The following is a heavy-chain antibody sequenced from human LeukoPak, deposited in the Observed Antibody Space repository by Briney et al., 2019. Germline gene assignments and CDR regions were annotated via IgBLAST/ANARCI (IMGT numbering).Heavy chain of an antibody. Sequence: QTGGSLRLSCAASGFTFTTSWMSWVRQAPGKGLEWVATIKNDGSDKYYVDSVKGRFTLSRDNAKNLVYLQMNSLRVEDTAVYYCVNLGYSDGGQGTLVTVSS. V-gene: IGHV3-7*01. CDR2: IKNDGSDK. J-gene: IGHJ4*02. CDR3: VNLGYSD. D-gene: IGHD5-12*01. CDR1: GFTFTTSW.